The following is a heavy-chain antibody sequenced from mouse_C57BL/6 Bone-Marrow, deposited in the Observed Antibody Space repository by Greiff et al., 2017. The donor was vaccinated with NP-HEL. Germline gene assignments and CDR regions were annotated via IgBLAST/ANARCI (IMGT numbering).Heavy chain of an antibody. CDR1: GFTFSSYG. CDR2: ISSGGSYT. V-gene: IGHV5-6*01. CDR3: ARHYYSNYFDY. Sequence: EVKLMESGGDLVKPGGSLKLSCAASGFTFSSYGMSWFRQTPDKRLEWVATISSGGSYTYYPDSVKGRFTISRDNAKNTLYLQMSSLKSEDTAMYYCARHYYSNYFDYWGQGTTLTVSS. J-gene: IGHJ2*01. D-gene: IGHD2-5*01.